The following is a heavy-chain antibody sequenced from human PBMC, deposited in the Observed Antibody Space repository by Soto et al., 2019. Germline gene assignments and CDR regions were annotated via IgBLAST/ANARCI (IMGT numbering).Heavy chain of an antibody. D-gene: IGHD2-15*01. Sequence: GGSLRLSCAASGFTFSSYAMSWVRQAPGKGLEWVSAISGSGGSTYYADSVKGRFTISRDNSKNTLYLQMNSLRAEDTAVYYCAPDIVVVVAATDDAFDIWGQGTMVTVSS. J-gene: IGHJ3*02. CDR1: GFTFSSYA. CDR3: APDIVVVVAATDDAFDI. V-gene: IGHV3-23*01. CDR2: ISGSGGST.